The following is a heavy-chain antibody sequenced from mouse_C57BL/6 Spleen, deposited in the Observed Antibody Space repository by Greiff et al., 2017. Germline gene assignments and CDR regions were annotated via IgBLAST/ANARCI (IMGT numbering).Heavy chain of an antibody. CDR2: ISSGGSYT. D-gene: IGHD2-3*01. CDR1: GFTFSSYG. V-gene: IGHV5-6*02. J-gene: IGHJ3*01. CDR3: ARQDGPFAY. Sequence: EVRLVESGGDLVKPGGSLILSCAASGFTFSSYGMSWVRQTPDNRLECVATISSGGSYTYYPDSVKGRFTISRDNAKNTLYLQMSSLKSEDTAMYYCARQDGPFAYWGQGNLGTVSA.